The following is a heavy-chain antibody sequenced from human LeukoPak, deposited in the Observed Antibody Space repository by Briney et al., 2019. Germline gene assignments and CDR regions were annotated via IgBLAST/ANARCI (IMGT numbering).Heavy chain of an antibody. CDR1: GGSISSYY. Sequence: TSETLSLTCTVSGGSISSYYWSWIRQPPGKGLEWIGYIYYSGSTNYNPSLKSRVTISVDTSKNQFSLKLSSVTAADTAVYYCARDLRIFGVVIPPGAAFDIWGQGTMVTVSS. J-gene: IGHJ3*02. V-gene: IGHV4-59*01. CDR2: IYYSGST. D-gene: IGHD3-3*01. CDR3: ARDLRIFGVVIPPGAAFDI.